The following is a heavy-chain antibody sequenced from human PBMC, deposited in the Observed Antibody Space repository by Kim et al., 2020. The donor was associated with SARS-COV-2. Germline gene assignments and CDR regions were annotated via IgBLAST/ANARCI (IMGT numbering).Heavy chain of an antibody. CDR2: IHRSGGP. CDR1: GGSFSDDY. J-gene: IGHJ4*03. Sequence: SETLFLTCAIYGGSFSDDYYNWIRQPPGKGLEWFGEIHRSGGPKYNPSLKSRVTIILDTSKNQFSLKLTTLTAADTAFFYCSGGKLPPRLHYWGQGAL. CDR3: SGGKLPPRLHY. V-gene: IGHV4-34*01. D-gene: IGHD2-15*01.